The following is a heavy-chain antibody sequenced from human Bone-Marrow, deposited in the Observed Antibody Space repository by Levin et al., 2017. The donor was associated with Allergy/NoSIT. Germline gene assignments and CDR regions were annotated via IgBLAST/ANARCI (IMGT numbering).Heavy chain of an antibody. CDR1: GYTLTELS. CDR3: ATGDTAMVTGSAFDY. CDR2: FDPEDGET. J-gene: IGHJ4*02. V-gene: IGHV1-24*01. D-gene: IGHD5-18*01. Sequence: GESLKISCKVSGYTLTELSMHWVRQAPGKGLEWMGGFDPEDGETIYAQKFQGRVNMTEDTSTDTAYMELSSLRSEDTAVYYCATGDTAMVTGSAFDYWGQGTLVTVSS.